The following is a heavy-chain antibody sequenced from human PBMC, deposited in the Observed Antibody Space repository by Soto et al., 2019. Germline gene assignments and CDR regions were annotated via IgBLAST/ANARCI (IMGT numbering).Heavy chain of an antibody. CDR2: IYHNGRT. Sequence: QVQLEESGPGLVKPSGTLSLTCNVSGVSISSYDWWTWVRQTPGKGMEWTGEIYHNGRTNYNPSLKSRVTQSVDKSKNQVARNLNSVTAAATAVYYCASGTLIQRSTRNCFGPWGQGTLVTVSS. V-gene: IGHV4-4*02. CDR3: ASGTLIQRSTRNCFGP. J-gene: IGHJ5*02. CDR1: GVSISSYDW. D-gene: IGHD1-26*01.